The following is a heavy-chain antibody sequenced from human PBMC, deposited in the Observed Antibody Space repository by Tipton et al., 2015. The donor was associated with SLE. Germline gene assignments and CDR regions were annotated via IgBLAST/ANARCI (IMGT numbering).Heavy chain of an antibody. D-gene: IGHD2-2*01. J-gene: IGHJ6*02. Sequence: LRLSCTVSGGSMRHYYWTWIRQPPGKGLEWIGYIYSSGYTKYNPSLNSRVTISVDTSKNQFSLKLSSVTAADTAAYYCATSEGDTSWLYYYYGLDVWGQGTTVTVSS. CDR1: GGSMRHYY. V-gene: IGHV4-59*01. CDR3: ATSEGDTSWLYYYYGLDV. CDR2: IYSSGYT.